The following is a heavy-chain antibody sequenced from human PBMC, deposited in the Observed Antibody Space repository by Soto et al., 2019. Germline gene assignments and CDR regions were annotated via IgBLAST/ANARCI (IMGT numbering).Heavy chain of an antibody. CDR1: GYTFTSYA. Sequence: GASVKVSCKASGYTFTSYAMHWVRQAPGQRLEWMGWINAGNGNTKYSQKFQGRVTITRDTSASTAYMELSSLRSEDTAVYYCAKEDTAYYDFWSGYSMDVWGQGTTVTVSS. CDR3: AKEDTAYYDFWSGYSMDV. V-gene: IGHV1-3*01. D-gene: IGHD3-3*01. CDR2: INAGNGNT. J-gene: IGHJ6*02.